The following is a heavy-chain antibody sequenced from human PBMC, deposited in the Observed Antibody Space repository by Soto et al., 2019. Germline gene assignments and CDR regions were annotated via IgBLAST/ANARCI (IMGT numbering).Heavy chain of an antibody. V-gene: IGHV4-30-2*01. Sequence: SETLSLTCAVSGGSISSGGYSWSWIRQPPGKGLEWIGYIYHSGSTYYNPSLKSRVTISVDRSKNQFSLKLSSVTAADTAVYYGARFKSVAAMFVDDWGQGTLVTVSS. J-gene: IGHJ4*02. CDR2: IYHSGST. D-gene: IGHD2-15*01. CDR3: ARFKSVAAMFVDD. CDR1: GGSISSGGYS.